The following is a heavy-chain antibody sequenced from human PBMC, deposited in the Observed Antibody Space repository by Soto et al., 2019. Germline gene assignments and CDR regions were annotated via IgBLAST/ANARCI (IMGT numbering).Heavy chain of an antibody. CDR3: ARDQGYTSPL. J-gene: IGHJ4*02. Sequence: GSLRLSCEASGFTFSSFWMHWVRQAPGKGLVWVSRINADGTSATYADSVKGRFTISRDNARNTLYLEMSSLRADDTARYYCARDQGYTSPLWRQRTLVTVSS. V-gene: IGHV3-74*01. D-gene: IGHD6-13*01. CDR2: INADGTSA. CDR1: GFTFSSFW.